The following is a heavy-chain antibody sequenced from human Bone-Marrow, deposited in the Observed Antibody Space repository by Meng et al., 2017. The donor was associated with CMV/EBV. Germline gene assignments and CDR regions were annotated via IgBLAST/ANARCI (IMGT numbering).Heavy chain of an antibody. CDR1: GFTFSDYY. D-gene: IGHD1-20*01. V-gene: IGHV3-11*01. CDR2: ISSSGSTI. Sequence: GESLKISCAASGFTFSDYYMSWIRQAPGKGLEWVSYISSSGSTIYYADSVKGRFTISRDNAKNSLYLQMNSLRAEDKAVYYCARVGSITGTPLEIYCFDFWGQGTLVTVSS. J-gene: IGHJ4*02. CDR3: ARVGSITGTPLEIYCFDF.